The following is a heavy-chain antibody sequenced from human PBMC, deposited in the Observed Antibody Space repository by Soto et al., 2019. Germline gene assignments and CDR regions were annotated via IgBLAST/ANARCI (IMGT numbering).Heavy chain of an antibody. CDR2: IYYSGST. D-gene: IGHD2-21*02. J-gene: IGHJ4*02. CDR3: ARESSPVVTYGLYYFDY. V-gene: IGHV4-30-4*01. CDR1: GGSISSGDYY. Sequence: SETLSLTCTVSGGSISSGDYYWSWIRHPPGMGLEWIGYIYYSGSTHYNPSLKSRVTISVDTSKNQFSLKLSSVTAADTAVYYCARESSPVVTYGLYYFDYWGQGTLDTVSS.